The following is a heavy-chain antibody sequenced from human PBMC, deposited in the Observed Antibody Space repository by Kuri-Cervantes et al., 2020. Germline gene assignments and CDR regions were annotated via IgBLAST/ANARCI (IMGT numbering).Heavy chain of an antibody. CDR2: IRRSGDTT. D-gene: IGHD3-3*01. J-gene: IGHJ6*02. Sequence: SLKISWAASAFTPSNDYISWVRQAPGRGLEWVSDIRRSGDTTYYEDSAKGRFIISRDNAKNSLFLQMNSLRVEDTDIYYCAREEDYYDLWSVWGQGTTVTVSS. CDR1: AFTPSNDY. CDR3: AREEDYYDLWSV. V-gene: IGHV3-11*04.